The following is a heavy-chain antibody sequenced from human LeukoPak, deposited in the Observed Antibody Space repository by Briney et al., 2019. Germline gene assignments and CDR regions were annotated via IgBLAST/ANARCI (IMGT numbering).Heavy chain of an antibody. CDR2: ISGSGGST. CDR1: GFTFNSYG. V-gene: IGHV3-23*01. CDR3: AKDRYSGYLDAFDI. J-gene: IGHJ3*02. D-gene: IGHD5-12*01. Sequence: GGSLRLSCAASGFTFNSYGMSWVRQAPGKGLECVSDISGSGGSTYYADSVKGRFTISRDNSKNTLYLQTNSLRAEDTAIYYCAKDRYSGYLDAFDIWGQGTMVTVSS.